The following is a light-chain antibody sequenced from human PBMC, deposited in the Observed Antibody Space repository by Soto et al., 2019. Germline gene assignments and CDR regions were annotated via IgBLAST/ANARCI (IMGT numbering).Light chain of an antibody. Sequence: QSVLTQPRSVSGSPGQSVTISCTGTSSDVGGYNYVSWYQQHPGKVPKLMIYDVSQRPSGVPDRFSGSRSANTASLTISGLQPDDEADYYCCSYAGTYTWVFGGGTKLTVL. CDR3: CSYAGTYTWV. J-gene: IGLJ3*02. CDR1: SSDVGGYNY. V-gene: IGLV2-11*01. CDR2: DVS.